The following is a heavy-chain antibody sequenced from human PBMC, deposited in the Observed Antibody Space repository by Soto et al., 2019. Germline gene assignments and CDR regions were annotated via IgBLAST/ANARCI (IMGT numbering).Heavy chain of an antibody. CDR3: ARHYAFDI. Sequence: GESLKISCKGSGYSFPNYCIAWVRQMPGKGLEWMGSTYPGDSDTRYSPSFQGQVTISAAKSISTAYLQWSSLKASDTAMYYCARHYAFDIWGQGTMVTVSS. CDR2: TYPGDSDT. J-gene: IGHJ3*02. CDR1: GYSFPNYC. V-gene: IGHV5-51*01.